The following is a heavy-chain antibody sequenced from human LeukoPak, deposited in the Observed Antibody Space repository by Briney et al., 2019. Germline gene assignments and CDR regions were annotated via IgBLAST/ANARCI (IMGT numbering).Heavy chain of an antibody. CDR1: GFTVSSNY. V-gene: IGHV3-53*01. J-gene: IGHJ4*02. CDR2: IYSGGST. Sequence: GGSLRLSCAASGFTVSSNYMSWVRQAPGKGLEWVSGIYSGGSTYYADSVKGRFTISRDNSKNALYLQMNSLRAEDTAVYYCARDVRSSYGFDWGQGTLVTVSS. D-gene: IGHD5-18*01. CDR3: ARDVRSSYGFD.